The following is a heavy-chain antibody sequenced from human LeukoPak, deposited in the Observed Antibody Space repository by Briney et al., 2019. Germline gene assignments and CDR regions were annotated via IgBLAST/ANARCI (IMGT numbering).Heavy chain of an antibody. CDR1: GYTFTGYY. V-gene: IGHV1-2*02. CDR3: ARGAIVAADAFDI. Sequence: ASVKVSCKASGYTFTGYYMHWVRQAPGQGLEWLGWINPNSGGTNYAQKFQGRVTMTRDTSISTAYMELSRLRSDDTAVYYCARGAIVAADAFDIWGQGTMVTVSS. J-gene: IGHJ3*02. D-gene: IGHD2-15*01. CDR2: INPNSGGT.